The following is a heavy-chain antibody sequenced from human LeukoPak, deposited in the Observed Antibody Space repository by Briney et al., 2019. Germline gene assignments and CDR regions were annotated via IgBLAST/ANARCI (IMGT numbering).Heavy chain of an antibody. CDR1: GGSISSSSYY. V-gene: IGHV4-39*01. Sequence: SETLSLTCTVSGGSISSSSYYWGWIRQPPGKGLEWIGSIYYSGSTYYNPSLKSRVTISVDTSKNQFSLKLSSVTAADTAVYYCARHMTTWGPGYYFGYWRQGTLVTVSS. D-gene: IGHD3-16*01. CDR3: ARHMTTWGPGYYFGY. CDR2: IYYSGST. J-gene: IGHJ4*02.